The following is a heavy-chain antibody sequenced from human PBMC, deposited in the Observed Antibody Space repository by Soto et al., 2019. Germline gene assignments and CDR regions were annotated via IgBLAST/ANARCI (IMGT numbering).Heavy chain of an antibody. V-gene: IGHV3-9*01. CDR1: GFTFDDYA. Sequence: EAQLVESGGGLVQPGGSLRLSCIASGFTFDDYAMDWVRQVPGKALEWVSGISWSSENIGYADSVKGRFTISRDNAKNSLYLQMNSLRAEDTAFYFCAKEAYAYSSNPRFESWGQGTLVTVSS. CDR2: ISWSSENI. D-gene: IGHD6-13*01. CDR3: AKEAYAYSSNPRFES. J-gene: IGHJ4*02.